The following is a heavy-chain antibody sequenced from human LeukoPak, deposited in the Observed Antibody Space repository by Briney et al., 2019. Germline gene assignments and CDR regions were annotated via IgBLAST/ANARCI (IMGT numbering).Heavy chain of an antibody. D-gene: IGHD3-16*01. V-gene: IGHV4-59*08. CDR2: IYYTGKT. CDR3: AKFEGLGGPRYYFDF. CDR1: GGSINNYY. Sequence: SETLSLTCTVSGGSINNYYWTWIRQPPGKGLGWIASIYYTGKTDYNPSLKSRVTISVDTSKNQFSLNLSSVTAADTAVYYCAKFEGLGGPRYYFDFWGQGTLVTVSS. J-gene: IGHJ4*02.